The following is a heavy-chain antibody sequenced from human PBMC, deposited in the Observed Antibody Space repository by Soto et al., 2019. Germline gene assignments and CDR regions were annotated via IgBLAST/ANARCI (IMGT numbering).Heavy chain of an antibody. Sequence: EVQLVESGGGLVQPGGSLRLSCAASGFTFSDHYMDWVRQAPGKGLEWVGRTRNKANSYATEYAASVKGRFTISRDDSKNSLYLQMNSLKTEDTAVYYCATAVDDAFDIWGQGTMVTVS. D-gene: IGHD2-15*01. CDR3: ATAVDDAFDI. J-gene: IGHJ3*02. CDR1: GFTFSDHY. CDR2: TRNKANSYAT. V-gene: IGHV3-72*01.